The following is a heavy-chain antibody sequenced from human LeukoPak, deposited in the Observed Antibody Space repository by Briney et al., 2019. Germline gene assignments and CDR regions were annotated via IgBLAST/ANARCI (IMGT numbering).Heavy chain of an antibody. V-gene: IGHV3-64*01. CDR2: ISSNGGST. CDR3: ARVGYSYETDY. D-gene: IGHD5-18*01. J-gene: IGHJ4*02. Sequence: GGSLRLSCAASGFTFSSYWMSWVRQAPGKGLEYVSAISSNGGSTYYANSVKGRFTISRDNSKNTLYLQMGSLRAEDMAVYYCARVGYSYETDYWGQGTLVTVSS. CDR1: GFTFSSYW.